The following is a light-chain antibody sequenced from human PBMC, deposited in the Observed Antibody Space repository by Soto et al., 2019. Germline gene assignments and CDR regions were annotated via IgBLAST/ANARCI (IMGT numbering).Light chain of an antibody. Sequence: DIVMTQSPDSLAVSLGERATINCKSSQRVLYSSNNKNYLACYQQKPEQPPKLLIYWASTRESGVPDRFSGSGSGTDFTLTISSLQAEDVAVYYCQQYSSTPLTFGQETNVEIK. CDR2: WAS. CDR3: QQYSSTPLT. V-gene: IGKV4-1*01. CDR1: QRVLYSSNNKNY. J-gene: IGKJ1*01.